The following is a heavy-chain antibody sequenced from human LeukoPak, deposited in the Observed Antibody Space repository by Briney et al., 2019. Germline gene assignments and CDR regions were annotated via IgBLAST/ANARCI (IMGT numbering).Heavy chain of an antibody. V-gene: IGHV3-30*18. CDR1: GFTFSSYG. CDR2: ISYDGSNK. Sequence: PGGSLRLSCAASGFTFSSYGMHWVRQAPGKGLEWVAVISYDGSNKYYADSVKGRFTISRDNSKNTLYLQMNSLRAEDTAVYYCAKDNRYGDRYYYYYGMDVWGQGTTVTVSS. J-gene: IGHJ6*02. CDR3: AKDNRYGDRYYYYYGMDV. D-gene: IGHD4-17*01.